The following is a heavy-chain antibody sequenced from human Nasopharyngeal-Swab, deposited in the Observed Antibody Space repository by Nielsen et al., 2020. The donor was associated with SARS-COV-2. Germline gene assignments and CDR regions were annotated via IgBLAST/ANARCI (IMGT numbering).Heavy chain of an antibody. CDR3: ARRIAVAGIYDY. D-gene: IGHD6-19*01. CDR1: GYSFTGYW. J-gene: IGHJ4*02. V-gene: IGHV5-51*01. CDR2: IYPGDSDT. Sequence: KVSCKGSGYSFTGYWIGWVRQMPGKGLEWMGIIYPGDSDTRYSPSFQGQVTISADKSISTAYLQWSSLKASDTAMYYCARRIAVAGIYDYWGQGTLVTVSS.